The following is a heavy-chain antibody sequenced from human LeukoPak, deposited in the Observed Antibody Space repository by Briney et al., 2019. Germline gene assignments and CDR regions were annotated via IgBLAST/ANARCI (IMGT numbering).Heavy chain of an antibody. D-gene: IGHD1/OR15-1a*01. CDR3: ARDPNKFDY. V-gene: IGHV3-7*01. J-gene: IGHJ4*02. Sequence: PGGSLRLSCAASGFTFSSYWMGWVRQAPGKGLEWVANIKQDGSEKSYVDSVKGRFTISRDNAKNSLYLQMNSLIAEDTAVYYCARDPNKFDYWGQGTLVTVSS. CDR1: GFTFSSYW. CDR2: IKQDGSEK.